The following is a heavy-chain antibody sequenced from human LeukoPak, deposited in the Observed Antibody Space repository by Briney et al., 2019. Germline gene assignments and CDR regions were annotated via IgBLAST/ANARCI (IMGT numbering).Heavy chain of an antibody. Sequence: GRCLRLSCAASGFTFSSYAMSWVRQAPGKGLEWVSAISGSGGSTYYADSVKGRFTISRDNSKNTLYLQMNSLRAEDTAVYYCAKIAGPGRYYYDSSGDFDYWGQGTLVTVSS. CDR3: AKIAGPGRYYYDSSGDFDY. D-gene: IGHD3-22*01. CDR2: ISGSGGST. CDR1: GFTFSSYA. V-gene: IGHV3-23*01. J-gene: IGHJ4*02.